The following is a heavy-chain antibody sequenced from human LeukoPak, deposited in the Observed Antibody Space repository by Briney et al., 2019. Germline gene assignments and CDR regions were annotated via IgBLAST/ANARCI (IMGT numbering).Heavy chain of an antibody. V-gene: IGHV1-46*01. CDR3: ARAPANKYDNRLPEDY. CDR1: GYTFTGYY. J-gene: IGHJ4*02. CDR2: INHSDGTT. D-gene: IGHD3-22*01. Sequence: AAVKVSCKASGYTFTGYYIHWVRQAPGQGLEWMGIINHSDGTTSYAQKFRGRVTLTRDTSRSTVYMELSSLRSKDTAVYYCARAPANKYDNRLPEDYCGQGTLVTVSS.